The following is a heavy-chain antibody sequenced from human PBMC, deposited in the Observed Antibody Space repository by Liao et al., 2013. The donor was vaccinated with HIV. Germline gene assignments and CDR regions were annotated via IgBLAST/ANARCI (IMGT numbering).Heavy chain of an antibody. D-gene: IGHD3-22*01. J-gene: IGHJ3*02. Sequence: QVQLQESGPGLVKPSETLSLTCIVSGDSISNYYWNWIRQPAGKGLEWIGHISPSGTTSYNPSLKSRVTISVGTSKNQFSLKLSSVTAADTAVYYCARNPSYDSSGYYFGAFVYLGPRDNGQRLF. V-gene: IGHV4-4*07. CDR2: ISPSGTT. CDR1: GDSISNYY. CDR3: ARNPSYDSSGYYFGAFVY.